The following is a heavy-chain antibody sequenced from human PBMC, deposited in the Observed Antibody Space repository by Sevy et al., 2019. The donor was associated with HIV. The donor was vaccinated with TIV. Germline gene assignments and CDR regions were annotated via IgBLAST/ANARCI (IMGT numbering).Heavy chain of an antibody. V-gene: IGHV1-24*01. CDR1: GYTLTQLS. Sequence: GPVKVSCKVSGYTLTQLSMHWVRQAPGKGLEWMGSFDPEDGETLYAQKFQGRVTMTEDTSTDTAYMELSSLRSEDTAIYYCATTKDYYESSGSPFDYWGQGTLVTVSS. D-gene: IGHD3-22*01. J-gene: IGHJ4*02. CDR3: ATTKDYYESSGSPFDY. CDR2: FDPEDGET.